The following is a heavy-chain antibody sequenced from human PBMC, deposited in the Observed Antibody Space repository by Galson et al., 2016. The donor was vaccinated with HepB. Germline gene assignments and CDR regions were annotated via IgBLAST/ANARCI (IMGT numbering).Heavy chain of an antibody. CDR3: VTYYYDSGGYSY. J-gene: IGHJ4*02. Sequence: SLRLSCAASGLTFSRFWMHWVRQVPGKGLVWVSHIHSDGSSTDYADSVKGRFTISRDNAKNTLYLQMDSLGDEDTAAYYCVTYYYDSGGYSYWGQGTLVTVAS. CDR1: GLTFSRFW. D-gene: IGHD3-22*01. V-gene: IGHV3-74*01. CDR2: IHSDGSST.